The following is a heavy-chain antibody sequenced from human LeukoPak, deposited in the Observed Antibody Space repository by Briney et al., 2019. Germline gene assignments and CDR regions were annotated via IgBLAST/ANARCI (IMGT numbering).Heavy chain of an antibody. J-gene: IGHJ4*02. D-gene: IGHD6-6*01. V-gene: IGHV4-39*07. CDR2: VHYSGGS. Sequence: SETLSLTCTVSGGSISSSPYYWGWIRQSPGKGLEWIGSVHYSGGSYYSPSLKSRVTMSVDTSKNQFSLKLSSVTAADTAMYYCARDNEVAARSFDYWGQGTLVTVSS. CDR3: ARDNEVAARSFDY. CDR1: GGSISSSPYY.